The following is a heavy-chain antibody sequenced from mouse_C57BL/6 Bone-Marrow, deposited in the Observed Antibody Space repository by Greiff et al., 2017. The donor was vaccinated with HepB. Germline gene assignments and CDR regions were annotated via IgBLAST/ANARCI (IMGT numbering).Heavy chain of an antibody. CDR1: GFTFSDYG. CDR2: ISSGSSTI. CDR3: AITRLDY. V-gene: IGHV5-17*01. J-gene: IGHJ2*01. Sequence: EVMLVESGGGLVRPGGSLKLSCAASGFTFSDYGMHWVRQAPEKGLEWVAYISSGSSTIYYADTVKGRFTISRDNAKNTLFLQMTSLRSEDTAMYYCAITRLDYWGQGTTLTVSS. D-gene: IGHD1-1*01.